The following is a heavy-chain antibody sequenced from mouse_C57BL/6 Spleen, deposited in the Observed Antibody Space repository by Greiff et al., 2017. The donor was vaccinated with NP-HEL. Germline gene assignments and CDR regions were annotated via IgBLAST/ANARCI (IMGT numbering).Heavy chain of an antibody. J-gene: IGHJ4*01. CDR1: GYAFSSSW. V-gene: IGHV1-82*01. CDR2: IYPGDGDT. CDR3: ACYVNYVDYAMDY. Sequence: VQLQQSGPELVKPGASVKISCKASGYAFSSSWMNWVKQRPGKGLEWIGRIYPGDGDTNYNGKFKGKATLTADKSSSTAYMQLSSLTSEDSAVYFCACYVNYVDYAMDYWGQGTSVTVSS. D-gene: IGHD2-1*01.